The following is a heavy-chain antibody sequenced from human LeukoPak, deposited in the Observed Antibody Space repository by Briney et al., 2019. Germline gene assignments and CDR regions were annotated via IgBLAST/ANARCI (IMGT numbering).Heavy chain of an antibody. CDR2: INPNSGGT. CDR3: AKGRVVAGSKSLTYHWFDP. J-gene: IGHJ5*02. CDR1: GYTFTGYY. D-gene: IGHD6-19*01. Sequence: ASVKVSCKASGYTFTGYYIHWVRQAPGQGLEWMGWINPNSGGTKYAQKFQGRVTMTRDTSITTAYMGLSRLRSDDTAVYYCAKGRVVAGSKSLTYHWFDPWGQGTLVTVSS. V-gene: IGHV1-2*02.